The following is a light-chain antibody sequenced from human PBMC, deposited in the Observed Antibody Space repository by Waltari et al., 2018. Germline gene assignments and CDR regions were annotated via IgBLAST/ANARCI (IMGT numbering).Light chain of an antibody. V-gene: IGLV3-10*01. CDR3: YSADSSGYHRV. J-gene: IGLJ3*02. CDR1: ALPKKY. CDR2: EDL. Sequence: SYELTQPPSVSVSPGQTARTPCSGDALPKKYTSWYQQKSGQAPVLVLYEDLKRPSGIPERFSGSSSGTMATLTISGAQVEDEADYYCYSADSSGYHRVFGGGTKLTVL.